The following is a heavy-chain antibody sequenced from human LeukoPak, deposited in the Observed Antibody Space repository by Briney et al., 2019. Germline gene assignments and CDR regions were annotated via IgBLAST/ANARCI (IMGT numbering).Heavy chain of an antibody. V-gene: IGHV1-18*01. Sequence: EASVKVSCKASNYTFTRYGISWVRQAPGQGLEWMGWISAYNGNTKYAQKLQGRVTMTTDTSTNTAYMELRSLRSEDTAVYYCARPRDYVWGSLGAWGQGTLVTVPS. CDR3: ARPRDYVWGSLGA. CDR2: ISAYNGNT. J-gene: IGHJ5*02. CDR1: NYTFTRYG. D-gene: IGHD3-16*01.